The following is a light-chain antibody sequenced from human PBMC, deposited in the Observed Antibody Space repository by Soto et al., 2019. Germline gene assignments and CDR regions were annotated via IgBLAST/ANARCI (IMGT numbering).Light chain of an antibody. J-gene: IGKJ1*01. CDR1: QRISSS. Sequence: DIQLSQCPSLLSQPVGYRVTSACRGNQRISSSLAWYQQRAGKAPKFLIYAAPTMQSGAPSGFSGSGSGTEFALTISSLQPEDSATYYCQKLNSYPRTCGQGTKVDIK. V-gene: IGKV1-9*01. CDR3: QKLNSYPRT. CDR2: AAP.